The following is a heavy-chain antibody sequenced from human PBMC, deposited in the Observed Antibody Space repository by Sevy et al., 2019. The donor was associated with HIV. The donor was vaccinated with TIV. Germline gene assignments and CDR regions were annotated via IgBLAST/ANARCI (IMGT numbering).Heavy chain of an antibody. CDR1: GFTFSNYG. CDR3: ATDQYYYDSSGYYYAQYYFDY. Sequence: GGSLRLSCAASGFTFSNYGMHWVRQAPGKGLEWVAVIWHDGGNRYYSDSVKGRFTISRDNSKNTLYLQMNSLRAEDTAVYYCATDQYYYDSSGYYYAQYYFDYWGQGTLVTVSS. CDR2: IWHDGGNR. D-gene: IGHD3-22*01. J-gene: IGHJ4*02. V-gene: IGHV3-33*01.